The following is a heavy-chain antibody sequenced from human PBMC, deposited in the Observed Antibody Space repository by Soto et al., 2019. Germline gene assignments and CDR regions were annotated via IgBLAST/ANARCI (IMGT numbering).Heavy chain of an antibody. CDR1: GFTFSSYA. CDR3: ARRDTAMGMDFDY. D-gene: IGHD5-18*01. Sequence: QVQLVESGGGVVQPGRSLRLSCAASGFTFSSYAMHWVRQAPGKGLEWVAVISYDGSNKYYADSVKGRFTISRDTSKNTLYLQMNSLRAEDTAVYYCARRDTAMGMDFDYWGQGTLVTVSS. J-gene: IGHJ4*02. V-gene: IGHV3-30-3*01. CDR2: ISYDGSNK.